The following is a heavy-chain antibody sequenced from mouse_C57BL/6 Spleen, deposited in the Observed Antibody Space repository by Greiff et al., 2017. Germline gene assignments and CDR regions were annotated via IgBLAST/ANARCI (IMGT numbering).Heavy chain of an antibody. D-gene: IGHD1-1*01. CDR2: IDPSDSYT. Sequence: QVQLQQPGAELVRPGTSVKLSCKASGYTFTSYWLHWVKQRPGQGLEWIGVIDPSDSYTNYNQKFKGKATLTVDTSSSTAYMQLSSLTSEDSAVXYCARDYYGSSYFDYWGQGTTLTVSS. CDR1: GYTFTSYW. J-gene: IGHJ2*01. CDR3: ARDYYGSSYFDY. V-gene: IGHV1-59*01.